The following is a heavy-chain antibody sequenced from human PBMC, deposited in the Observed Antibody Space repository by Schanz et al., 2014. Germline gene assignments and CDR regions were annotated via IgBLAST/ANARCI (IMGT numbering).Heavy chain of an antibody. J-gene: IGHJ6*03. CDR3: ARQGIGYQHGRYYYYMDV. CDR2: VSSTGSA. D-gene: IGHD2-2*01. CDR1: GRSISSYY. Sequence: QVQLQESGPGLVKPSETLSLTCSVSGRSISSYYWSWIRQPPGKGLEWIGYVSSTGSAESNPSLKSRVTLSVDTSKNQFSLNLISVTAADTAVYYCARQGIGYQHGRYYYYMDVWGRGTTVTVSS. V-gene: IGHV4-59*01.